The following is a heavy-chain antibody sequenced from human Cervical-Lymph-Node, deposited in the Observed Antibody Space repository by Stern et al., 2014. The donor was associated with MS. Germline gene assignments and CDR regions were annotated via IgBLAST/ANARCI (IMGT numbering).Heavy chain of an antibody. CDR1: GFTFSTYA. J-gene: IGHJ6*02. V-gene: IGHV3-23*04. CDR2: ISDSGVYT. D-gene: IGHD2-2*01. CDR3: AKDLGRGVVVVPLYGLDV. Sequence: EVQLVESGGGLVQPGGSLRLSCAASGFTFSTYAFSWVRQAPGKGLEWVSRISDSGVYTYYADYVKGRFTISRDNSKSMLYLEMQSLRAEDTAVYHCAKDLGRGVVVVPLYGLDVWGQGTTVTVSS.